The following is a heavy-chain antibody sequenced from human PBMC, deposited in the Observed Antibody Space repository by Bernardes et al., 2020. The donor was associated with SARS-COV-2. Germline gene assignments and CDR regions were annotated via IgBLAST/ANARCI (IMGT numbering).Heavy chain of an antibody. Sequence: ASVKVSCKASGYTFTGYYMHWVRQAPGQGLEWMGWINPNSGGTNYAQKFQGRVTMTRDTSISTAYMELSRLRSDDTAVYYCARDLSSDDYYGMDVWGQGTTVTVSS. CDR1: GYTFTGYY. D-gene: IGHD6-19*01. V-gene: IGHV1-2*02. CDR3: ARDLSSDDYYGMDV. J-gene: IGHJ6*02. CDR2: INPNSGGT.